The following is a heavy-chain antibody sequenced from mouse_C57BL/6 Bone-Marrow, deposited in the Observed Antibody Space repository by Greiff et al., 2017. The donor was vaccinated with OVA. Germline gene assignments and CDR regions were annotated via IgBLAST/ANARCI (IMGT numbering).Heavy chain of an antibody. Sequence: VQLQQSGAELARPGASVKLSCKASGYTFTSYGISWVKQRTGQGLEWIGEIYPRSGNTYYNEKFKGKATLTADKSSSTAYMELRSLTSEDSAVYFCARREVMVTTGGFDYWGQGTTLTVSS. CDR1: GYTFTSYG. V-gene: IGHV1-81*01. CDR2: IYPRSGNT. D-gene: IGHD2-2*01. CDR3: ARREVMVTTGGFDY. J-gene: IGHJ2*01.